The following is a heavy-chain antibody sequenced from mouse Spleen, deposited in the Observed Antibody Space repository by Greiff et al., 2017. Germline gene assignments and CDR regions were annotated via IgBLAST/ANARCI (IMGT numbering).Heavy chain of an antibody. J-gene: IGHJ2*01. D-gene: IGHD4-1*01. CDR2: IRLKSDNYAT. V-gene: IGHV6-3*01. Sequence: EVQLVESGGGLVQPGGSMKLSCVASGFTFSNYWMNWVRQSPEKGLEWVAQIRLKSDNYATHYAESVKGRFTISRDDSKSSVYLQMNNLRAEDTEIYYCTGRTGNYWGQGTTLTVSS. CDR1: GFTFSNYW. CDR3: TGRTGNY.